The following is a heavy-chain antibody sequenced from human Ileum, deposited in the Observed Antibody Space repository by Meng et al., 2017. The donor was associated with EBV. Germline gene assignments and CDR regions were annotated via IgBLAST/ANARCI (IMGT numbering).Heavy chain of an antibody. J-gene: IGHJ5*02. CDR1: GGFFSGYY. D-gene: IGHD3-22*01. Sequence: RLQQWGAALLEPSATLSLTCAVYGGFFSGYYWRWIRQSPGKGLEWIGEINHSGSTNYNPSLKSRVTISVDTSKNQFSLKLTSVTAADTAVYYCAREARSSGYHPGIGPWGQGTLVTVSS. CDR3: AREARSSGYHPGIGP. CDR2: INHSGST. V-gene: IGHV4-34*02.